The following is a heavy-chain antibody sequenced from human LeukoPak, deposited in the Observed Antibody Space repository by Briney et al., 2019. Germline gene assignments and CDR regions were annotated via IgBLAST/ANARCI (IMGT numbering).Heavy chain of an antibody. V-gene: IGHV1-18*04. J-gene: IGHJ4*02. CDR1: GYTFTSYG. CDR2: ISAYDGNT. D-gene: IGHD6-13*01. CDR3: ARDVGIAAAGLLGY. Sequence: ASVKVSCKASGYTFTSYGISWVRQAPGQGLEWMGWISAYDGNTNYAQKLQGRVTMTTDTSTSTAYMELRSLRSDDTAVYYCARDVGIAAAGLLGYWGQGTLVTVSS.